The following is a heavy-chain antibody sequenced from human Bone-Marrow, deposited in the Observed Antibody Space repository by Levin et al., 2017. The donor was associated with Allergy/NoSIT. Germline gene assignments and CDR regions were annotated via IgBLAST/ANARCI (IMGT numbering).Heavy chain of an antibody. CDR3: ARGLWVYSSGWYRLDY. Sequence: ASVKVSCKASGYTFTSYDINWVRQATGQGLEWMGWMNPNSGNTGYAQKFQGRVTMTRNTSISTAYMELSSLRSEDTAVYYCARGLWVYSSGWYRLDYWGQGTLVTVSS. D-gene: IGHD6-19*01. V-gene: IGHV1-8*01. J-gene: IGHJ4*02. CDR1: GYTFTSYD. CDR2: MNPNSGNT.